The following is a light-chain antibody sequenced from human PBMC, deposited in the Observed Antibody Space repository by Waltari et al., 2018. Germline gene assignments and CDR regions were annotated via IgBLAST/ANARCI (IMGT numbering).Light chain of an antibody. J-gene: IGKJ1*01. CDR3: QQYNNRPPST. Sequence: EILLTQSPDTLSVSPGERVTLSCRASESIATNLAWYQQRPGQAPRLLIFHASSRATDIPAKFSGSGSGTEFTLTISSLQAEDFAVYYCQQYNNRPPSTFGQGTKVEFK. V-gene: IGKV3-15*01. CDR2: HAS. CDR1: ESIATN.